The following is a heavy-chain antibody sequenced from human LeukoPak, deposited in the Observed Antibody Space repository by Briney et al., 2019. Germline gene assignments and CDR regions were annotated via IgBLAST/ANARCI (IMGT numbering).Heavy chain of an antibody. CDR1: GGSISSSSYY. D-gene: IGHD6-13*01. CDR3: ARHHPHSSSFYFDY. Sequence: SETLSLTCTVSGGSISSSSYYWGWIRQPPGKGLEWIGSIYYSGSTYYNPSLESRVTISVDTSKNQFSLKLSSVTAADTAVYYCARHHPHSSSFYFDYWGQGTLVTVSS. V-gene: IGHV4-39*01. CDR2: IYYSGST. J-gene: IGHJ4*02.